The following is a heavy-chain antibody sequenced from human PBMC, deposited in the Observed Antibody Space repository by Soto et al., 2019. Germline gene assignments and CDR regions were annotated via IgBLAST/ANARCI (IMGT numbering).Heavy chain of an antibody. CDR3: ASRLLCSSTSCYYYYYYYMDV. V-gene: IGHV3-23*01. CDR2: ISGSGGST. CDR1: GFTFSSYA. J-gene: IGHJ6*03. Sequence: GGSLRLSCAASGFTFSSYAMSWVRQAPGKGLEWVSAISGSGGSTYYADSVKGRFTISRDNSKNTLYLQMNSLRAEDTAVYYCASRLLCSSTSCYYYYYYYMDVWGKGTTVTVSS. D-gene: IGHD2-2*01.